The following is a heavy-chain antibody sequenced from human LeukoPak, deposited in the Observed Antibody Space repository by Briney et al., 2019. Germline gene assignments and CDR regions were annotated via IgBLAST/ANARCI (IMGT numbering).Heavy chain of an antibody. J-gene: IGHJ4*02. Sequence: SETLSLTCTVSGGSISSYYWSWIRQPPGKGLEWIGYIYYSGSTNYNPSLKSRVTISVDTSKNQFSLKLSSVTAADTAVYYCARARDSSGPHFDYWGQGTLVTVSS. D-gene: IGHD3-22*01. CDR1: GGSISSYY. CDR2: IYYSGST. V-gene: IGHV4-59*01. CDR3: ARARDSSGPHFDY.